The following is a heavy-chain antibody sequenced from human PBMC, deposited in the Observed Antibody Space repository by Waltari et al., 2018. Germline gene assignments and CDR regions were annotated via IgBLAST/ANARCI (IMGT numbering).Heavy chain of an antibody. Sequence: EVQLVQSGAEVKKPGATVKISCKVSGYTFTDYYMHWVQQAPGQGLEWMGLVDPEDGETIYAEKFQGRVTITADTSTDTAYMELSSLRSEDTAVYYCATAPRNYYDSSGTRDAFDIWGQGTMVTVSS. CDR1: GYTFTDYY. CDR2: VDPEDGET. J-gene: IGHJ3*02. V-gene: IGHV1-69-2*01. CDR3: ATAPRNYYDSSGTRDAFDI. D-gene: IGHD3-22*01.